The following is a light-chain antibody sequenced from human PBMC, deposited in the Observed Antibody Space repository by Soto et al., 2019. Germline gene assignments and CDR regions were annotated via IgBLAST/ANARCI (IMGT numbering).Light chain of an antibody. J-gene: IGKJ1*01. V-gene: IGKV3-15*01. Sequence: EIVMTQSPATLSVSPGERATLSCRASQSVSSNLAWYQQKPGQAPKLLIYRASTMATGMPAMFSGSGSGTEFTLAISNLQAEDFAVYFCQQYNYWGTFGQGTKVEIK. CDR2: RAS. CDR1: QSVSSN. CDR3: QQYNYWGT.